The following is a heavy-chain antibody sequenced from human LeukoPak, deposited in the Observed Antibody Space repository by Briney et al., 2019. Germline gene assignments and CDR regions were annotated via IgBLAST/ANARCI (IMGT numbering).Heavy chain of an antibody. V-gene: IGHV3-72*01. Sequence: GGSLRLSCAASGFMFSDHYMDWVRQAPGKGLEWVGRTKNKANGYGTEYAASVRGRFTTSRDDSKNSLYLQMNSLRAEDTAVYYCARGNSTGRGALDIWGQGTMVTVSS. D-gene: IGHD2/OR15-2a*01. CDR2: TKNKANGYGT. J-gene: IGHJ3*02. CDR3: ARGNSTGRGALDI. CDR1: GFMFSDHY.